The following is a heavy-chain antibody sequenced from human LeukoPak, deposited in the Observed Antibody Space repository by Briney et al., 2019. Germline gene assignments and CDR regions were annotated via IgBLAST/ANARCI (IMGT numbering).Heavy chain of an antibody. J-gene: IGHJ4*02. CDR3: ARQRYHDS. V-gene: IGHV3-7*01. D-gene: IGHD2-2*01. Sequence: GGSLRLSCATSGFTFSSYWMSWVRQAPGKGLEWVANIKQDGSEKNYLDSVKGRFTISRDNARNSLYLQMNSLRAEDTAVYYCARQRYHDSRGQGTLVTVSS. CDR1: GFTFSSYW. CDR2: IKQDGSEK.